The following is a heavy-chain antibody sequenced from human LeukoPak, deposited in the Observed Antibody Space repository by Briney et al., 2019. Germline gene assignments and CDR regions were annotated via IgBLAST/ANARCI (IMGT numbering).Heavy chain of an antibody. CDR1: GYTFSGTGWY. CDR3: ARDGPAQMVDFDY. J-gene: IGHJ4*02. D-gene: IGHD3-10*01. CDR2: IYPNNGAT. V-gene: IGHV1-2*02. Sequence: ASVTVSCKASGYTFSGTGWYLYWLRQAPGQGLECMGWIYPNNGATGYAQKFQGRVVMTRDTSISTAYMELSRLRPDDTAVYYCARDGPAQMVDFDYWGQGTLVTVSS.